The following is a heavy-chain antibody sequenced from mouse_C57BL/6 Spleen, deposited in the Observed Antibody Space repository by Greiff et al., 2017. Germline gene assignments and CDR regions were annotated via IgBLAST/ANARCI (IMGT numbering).Heavy chain of an antibody. V-gene: IGHV1-50*01. D-gene: IGHD1-1*01. CDR3: ASRKGSSLAWFAY. J-gene: IGHJ3*01. CDR1: GYTFTSYW. CDR2: IDPSDSYT. Sequence: QVQLQQPGAELVKPGASVKLSCKASGYTFTSYWMQWVKQRPGQGLEWIGEIDPSDSYTNYNQKFKGKATLTVDTSSSTAYMQLSSLTSEDSAVYYCASRKGSSLAWFAYWGQGTLVTVSA.